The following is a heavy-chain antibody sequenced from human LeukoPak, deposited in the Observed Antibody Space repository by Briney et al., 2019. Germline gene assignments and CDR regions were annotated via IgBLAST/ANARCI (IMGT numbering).Heavy chain of an antibody. CDR2: ISSSSSTI. V-gene: IGHV3-48*01. D-gene: IGHD5-18*01. CDR3: ARDRWGYSYGGD. J-gene: IGHJ4*02. Sequence: PGGSLRLSCAASGFTFSSYTMNWVRQAPGKGLEWVSSISSSSSTIYYADSVKGRFTISRDNAKNSLYLQMNSLRAEDTAVYYCARDRWGYSYGGDWGQGTLVTVSS. CDR1: GFTFSSYT.